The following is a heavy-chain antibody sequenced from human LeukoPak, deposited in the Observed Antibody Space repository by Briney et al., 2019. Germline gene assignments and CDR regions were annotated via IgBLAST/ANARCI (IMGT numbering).Heavy chain of an antibody. D-gene: IGHD5-18*01. J-gene: IGHJ4*02. V-gene: IGHV5-51*01. Sequence: GESLKISCKGSGYSFTSYWIGWVRQMPGKGLEWMGIINPGDSDTRYSPSFQGQVTISADKSISTAYLQWSSLKASDTAMYYCATQVDTAMVTALYFDYWGQGTLVTVSS. CDR1: GYSFTSYW. CDR2: INPGDSDT. CDR3: ATQVDTAMVTALYFDY.